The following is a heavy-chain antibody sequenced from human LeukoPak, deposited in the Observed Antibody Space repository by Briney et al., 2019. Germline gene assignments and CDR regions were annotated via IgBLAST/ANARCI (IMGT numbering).Heavy chain of an antibody. Sequence: PSETLSLTCAVYGGSFSGYYWSWIRQPPGKGLEWIGEINHSGSTNYNPSLKSRVTISVDTSKNQFSLKLSSVTAADTAVYYCARRSRYSYGPNGYSSGWSPPDYWGQGTLVTVSS. CDR1: GGSFSGYY. D-gene: IGHD6-19*01. CDR3: ARRSRYSYGPNGYSSGWSPPDY. CDR2: INHSGST. J-gene: IGHJ4*02. V-gene: IGHV4-34*01.